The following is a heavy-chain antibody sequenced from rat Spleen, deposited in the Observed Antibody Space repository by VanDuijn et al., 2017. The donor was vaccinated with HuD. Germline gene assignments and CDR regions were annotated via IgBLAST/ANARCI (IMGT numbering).Heavy chain of an antibody. J-gene: IGHJ3*01. D-gene: IGHD1-12*02. CDR1: GFTFNNYW. Sequence: EVQLVESDGGLVQPGRSLKLSCVASGFTFNNYWMTWIRQAPGKGLEWVASITNTGGSTYYPDSVKGRFTISRDNAKSTLYLQMNSLRSEDTATYYCTRDYYDGSTPGNWFAYWGQGTLVTVSS. CDR2: ITNTGGST. V-gene: IGHV5-31*01. CDR3: TRDYYDGSTPGNWFAY.